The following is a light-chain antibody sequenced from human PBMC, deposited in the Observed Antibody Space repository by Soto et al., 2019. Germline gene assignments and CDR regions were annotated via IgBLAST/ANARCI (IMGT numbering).Light chain of an antibody. CDR2: EVT. V-gene: IGLV2-14*01. J-gene: IGLJ2*01. Sequence: QSALTQPASVSGSPGQSITISCTGTINDIGSYHYVAWYQHHPGKAPKLIIYEVTHRPSGVSNRFSGSKSGNTASLTISGLQAEDEADYYCSSYAGSNGVVFGGGTKLTVL. CDR3: SSYAGSNGVV. CDR1: INDIGSYHY.